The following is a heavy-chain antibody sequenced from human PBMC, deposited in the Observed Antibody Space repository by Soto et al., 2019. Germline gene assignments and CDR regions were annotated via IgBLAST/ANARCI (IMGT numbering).Heavy chain of an antibody. D-gene: IGHD1-26*01. V-gene: IGHV4-39*01. CDR3: ARQAYSGSYDH. CDR1: GGSITNGDYY. CDR2: VYHTGST. Sequence: SETLCLTCTVSGGSITNGDYYWGCIRQPPGKGLEWIANVYHTGSTYYNPSLKSRVTMSVDTSKNQFSLKLTSVTAADAAVYYCARQAYSGSYDHWGQGTLVTVSS. J-gene: IGHJ5*02.